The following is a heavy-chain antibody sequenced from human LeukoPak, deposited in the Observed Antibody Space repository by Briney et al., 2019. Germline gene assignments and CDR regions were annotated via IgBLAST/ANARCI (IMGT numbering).Heavy chain of an antibody. Sequence: GGSLRLSGAASGFTFRRYAMHWVRQAPGKGLEGGSAISGSGGSTYYAASVKGRFPISRDNSKHTLYLQTNSPRAEDTAVYYCAKDLARLSPDWFDPWGQGTLVTVSS. CDR1: GFTFRRYA. CDR3: AKDLARLSPDWFDP. V-gene: IGHV3-23*01. J-gene: IGHJ5*02. CDR2: ISGSGGST.